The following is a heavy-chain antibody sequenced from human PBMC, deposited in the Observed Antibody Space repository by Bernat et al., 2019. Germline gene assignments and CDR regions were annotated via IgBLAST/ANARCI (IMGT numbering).Heavy chain of an antibody. CDR2: IYYSGST. CDR3: ARTIAAAEKWFDP. V-gene: IGHV4-59*01. Sequence: QVQLQESGPGLVKPSETLSLTCTVSGGSISSYYWSWIRQPPGKGLEWIGYIYYSGSTNYNPSLKSRVTISVDTSKNQFSLKLSSVTAADTAVYYCARTIAAAEKWFDPWGQGTLVTVYS. J-gene: IGHJ5*02. D-gene: IGHD6-13*01. CDR1: GGSISSYY.